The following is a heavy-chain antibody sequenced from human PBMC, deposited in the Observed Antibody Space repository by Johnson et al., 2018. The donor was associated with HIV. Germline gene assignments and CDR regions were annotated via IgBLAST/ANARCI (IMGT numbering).Heavy chain of an antibody. CDR1: GFIFDDYG. CDR2: ISWNSGSI. Sequence: VQLVESGGDVVRPGGSLRLSCAGSGFIFDDYGMRWVRQPPGKGLEWVSGISWNSGSIDYADSVKGRFTISRDNAKNSLYLQMNSLRAEDTAFYYCAKDMSYDSRGDAFDIWGQGTMVTVSS. CDR3: AKDMSYDSRGDAFDI. D-gene: IGHD3-22*01. J-gene: IGHJ3*02. V-gene: IGHV3-20*04.